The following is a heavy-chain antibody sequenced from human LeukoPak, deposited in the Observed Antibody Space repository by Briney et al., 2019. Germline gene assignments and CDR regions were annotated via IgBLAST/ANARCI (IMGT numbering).Heavy chain of an antibody. J-gene: IGHJ4*02. Sequence: SQTLSLTCTVSGGPISSGSYYWSWIRQPAGKGLEWIGRIYTSRSTNYNPSLKSRVTISVDTSKNQFSLKLSSVTAADTAVYYCARVGGTAVGIDYWGQGTLVTVSS. CDR1: GGPISSGSYY. CDR2: IYTSRST. D-gene: IGHD6-19*01. V-gene: IGHV4-61*02. CDR3: ARVGGTAVGIDY.